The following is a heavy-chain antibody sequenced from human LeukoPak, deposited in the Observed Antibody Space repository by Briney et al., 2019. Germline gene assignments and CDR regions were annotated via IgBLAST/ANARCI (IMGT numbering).Heavy chain of an antibody. V-gene: IGHV4-59*01. CDR3: ARGVRGSIAAGTFDY. CDR2: IYYSGST. D-gene: IGHD6-13*01. CDR1: GGSISSYY. Sequence: SETLSLTCTVSGGSISSYYWSWIRQPPGKGLEWIGYIYYSGSTNYNPSLKSRVTISVDTSKNQFSPKLSSVTAADTAVYYCARGVRGSIAAGTFDYWGQGTLVTVSS. J-gene: IGHJ4*02.